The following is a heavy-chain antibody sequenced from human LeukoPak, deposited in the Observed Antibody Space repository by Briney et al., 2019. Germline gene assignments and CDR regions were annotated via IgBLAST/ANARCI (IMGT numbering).Heavy chain of an antibody. CDR3: ARRGPLGYCSSTSCYGSGDFDY. CDR1: GGTFISYA. D-gene: IGHD2-2*01. CDR2: IIPILGIA. Sequence: SVKVSCRASGGTFISYAISWVRQAPGQGLEWMGRIIPILGIANYAQKFQGRVTITADKSTSTAYMELSSLRSEDTAVYYCARRGPLGYCSSTSCYGSGDFDYWGQGTLVTVSS. J-gene: IGHJ4*02. V-gene: IGHV1-69*04.